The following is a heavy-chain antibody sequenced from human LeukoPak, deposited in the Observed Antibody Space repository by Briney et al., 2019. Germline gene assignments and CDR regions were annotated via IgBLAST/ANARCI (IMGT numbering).Heavy chain of an antibody. J-gene: IGHJ4*02. CDR1: GYTFTGYY. CDR2: INPNSGGT. Sequence: ASVKVSCKASGYTFTGYYMHWVRQAPGQGLEWMGWINPNSGGTNYAQKFQGRVTMTRDTSISTAYMELSRLRSDDTAVYYCARVTYYYDSSGYYNEYYFDYWGQGTLVTVSS. D-gene: IGHD3-22*01. V-gene: IGHV1-2*02. CDR3: ARVTYYYDSSGYYNEYYFDY.